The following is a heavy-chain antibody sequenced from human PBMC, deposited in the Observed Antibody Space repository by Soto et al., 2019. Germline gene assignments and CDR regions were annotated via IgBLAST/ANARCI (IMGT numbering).Heavy chain of an antibody. CDR3: AKDNVGGSYYFDY. CDR2: ISYDGSNK. CDR1: GFTFSSYG. D-gene: IGHD1-26*01. Sequence: QVQLVESGGGVVQPGRSLRLSCAASGFTFSSYGMHWVRQAPGKELEWVAVISYDGSNKYYADSVKGRFTISRDNSKNTLYLQMNSLRAEDTAVYYCAKDNVGGSYYFDYWGQGTLVTVSS. J-gene: IGHJ4*02. V-gene: IGHV3-30*18.